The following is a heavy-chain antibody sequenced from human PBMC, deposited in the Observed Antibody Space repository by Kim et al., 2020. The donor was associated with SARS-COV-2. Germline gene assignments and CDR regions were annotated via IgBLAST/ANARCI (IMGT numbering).Heavy chain of an antibody. J-gene: IGHJ4*02. CDR2: INTNTGHT. V-gene: IGHV7-4-1*02. Sequence: ASVTVSCKASGYTFTSYAMNWVRQAPGQGLEWMGWINTNTGHTTYDQGFTGRFVLSLDTSVSTAYLQISSLKAEDTAVYYCARYHGIAAAGTDFDYWCQGTLVTVSS. CDR1: GYTFTSYA. CDR3: ARYHGIAAAGTDFDY. D-gene: IGHD6-13*01.